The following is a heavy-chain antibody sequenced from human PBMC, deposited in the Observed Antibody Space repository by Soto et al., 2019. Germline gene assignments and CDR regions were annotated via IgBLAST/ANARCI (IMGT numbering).Heavy chain of an antibody. J-gene: IGHJ6*02. D-gene: IGHD6-6*01. V-gene: IGHV4-59*01. Sequence: SQTLSLTCTVSGGSISSYYWSWIRQPPGKGLEWIGYIYYSGSTNYNPSLKSRVTISVDTSKNQFSLKLSSVTAADTAVYYCARGGSSSWLDYYGMDVWGQGTTVTVSS. CDR1: GGSISSYY. CDR3: ARGGSSSWLDYYGMDV. CDR2: IYYSGST.